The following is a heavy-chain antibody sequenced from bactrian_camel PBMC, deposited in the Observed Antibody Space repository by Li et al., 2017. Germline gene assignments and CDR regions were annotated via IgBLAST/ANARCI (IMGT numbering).Heavy chain of an antibody. CDR1: GDTHTYTYNYCC. CDR3: ANAESDSYGYDYAN. V-gene: IGHV3S1*01. D-gene: IGHD3*01. CDR2: IDTDGST. Sequence: HVQLVESGGGSVQAGESLRLSCVASGDTHTYTYNYCCMGWFRQASGKEREGVATIDTDGSTSIADSVKGRFTISRDNAKNTLFLQLNSLKTEDTAMYYCANAESDSYGYDYANWGQGTQVTVS. J-gene: IGHJ4*01.